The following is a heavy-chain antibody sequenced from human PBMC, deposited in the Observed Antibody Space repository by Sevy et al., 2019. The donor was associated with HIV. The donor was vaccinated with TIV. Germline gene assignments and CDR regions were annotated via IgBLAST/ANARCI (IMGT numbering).Heavy chain of an antibody. CDR3: VRDGGTVTTPGYFDY. CDR1: GGSVSSGSYY. Sequence: SETLSLTCTVSGGSVSSGSYYWSWIRQPPGKGLEWIGYIYYSGSTNYNPSLKSRVTISVDRSKNQFSLKMTSVTAADTAVYYCVRDGGTVTTPGYFDYWGQGTLVTVSS. V-gene: IGHV4-61*01. CDR2: IYYSGST. D-gene: IGHD4-17*01. J-gene: IGHJ4*02.